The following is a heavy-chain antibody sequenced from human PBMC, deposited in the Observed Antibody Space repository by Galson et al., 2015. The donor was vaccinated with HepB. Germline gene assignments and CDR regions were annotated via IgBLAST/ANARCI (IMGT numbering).Heavy chain of an antibody. V-gene: IGHV3-21*01. CDR3: ARPGYSSKWPLDH. CDR1: GFTFSSYG. J-gene: IGHJ4*01. CDR2: IISGGSYM. Sequence: SLRLSCAASGFTFSSYGMNWVRQAPGKGLEWVSFIISGGSYMYYADSGKGRFTFSRDEAKNSLYLQMNPRRVEDTAVYYWARPGYSSKWPLDHWGPGTLVPVS. D-gene: IGHD6-13*01.